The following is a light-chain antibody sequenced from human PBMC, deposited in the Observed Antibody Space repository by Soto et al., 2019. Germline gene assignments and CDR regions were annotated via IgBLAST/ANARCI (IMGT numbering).Light chain of an antibody. CDR3: QQSYSTPPT. J-gene: IGKJ2*01. CDR2: AAS. Sequence: DIQMTQSPSSLSASVGDRVTITCRASQSIATYLNWYHQKPGKAPKLLIYAASSLQSGVPSRFSGSGSGTDFTLTVSSLQPEDFAIYYCQQSYSTPPTFGQGTKLEIK. V-gene: IGKV1-39*01. CDR1: QSIATY.